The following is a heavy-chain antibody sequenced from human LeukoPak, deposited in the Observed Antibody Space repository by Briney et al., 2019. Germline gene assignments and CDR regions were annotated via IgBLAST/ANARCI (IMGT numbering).Heavy chain of an antibody. J-gene: IGHJ6*03. D-gene: IGHD3-10*01. CDR2: IYDSGNT. Sequence: SETLSLTCTVSGTSISSYYWSWIRQPAGKGLEWIGRIYDSGNTNYNPSLKSRVTMSLDTSKSQFSLKLTSVTAADTAVYYCARVWRVRGVRTYYYYMDVWGEGTTVTVSS. CDR3: ARVWRVRGVRTYYYYMDV. V-gene: IGHV4-4*07. CDR1: GTSISSYY.